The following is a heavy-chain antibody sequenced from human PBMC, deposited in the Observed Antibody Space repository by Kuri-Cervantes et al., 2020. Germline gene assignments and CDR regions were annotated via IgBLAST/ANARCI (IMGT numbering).Heavy chain of an antibody. CDR3: ARDRKVNLGSSSWYLPYYYYGMDV. CDR1: GGSSTTFY. Sequence: SETLSLTCRVSGGSSTTFYWSWIRQPPGKGLEWIGFIYSSGSTRYNPSLNSRVTISVDVSKTQFSLNLTSVTAADTAMYYCARDRKVNLGSSSWYLPYYYYGMDVWGQGTTVTVSS. CDR2: IYSSGST. J-gene: IGHJ6*02. D-gene: IGHD6-13*01. V-gene: IGHV4-59*01.